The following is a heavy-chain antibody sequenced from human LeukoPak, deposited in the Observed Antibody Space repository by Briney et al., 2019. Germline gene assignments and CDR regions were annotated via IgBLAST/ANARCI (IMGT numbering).Heavy chain of an antibody. Sequence: ASVKVSCKASGYTFTSYYMHWVRQAPGQGLEWMGIINPSGGSTSYAQKFQGRVTMTRDTSTSTAYMELRSLRSDDTAVYYCARAPSLWGGVTTNPPNKNYFDYWGQGTLVTVSS. CDR3: ARAPSLWGGVTTNPPNKNYFDY. CDR2: INPSGGST. V-gene: IGHV1-46*01. CDR1: GYTFTSYY. J-gene: IGHJ4*02. D-gene: IGHD4-17*01.